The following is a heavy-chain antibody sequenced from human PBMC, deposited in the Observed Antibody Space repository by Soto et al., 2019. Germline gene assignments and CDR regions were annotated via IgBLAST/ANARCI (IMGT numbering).Heavy chain of an antibody. CDR1: DGSISSYY. V-gene: IGHV4-59*05. J-gene: IGHJ4*02. D-gene: IGHD7-27*01. CDR3: ARRWGYSFDY. CDR2: IYYSGST. Sequence: PSETMSLTCTVADGSISSYYWSWIRQPPGKGLEWIGSIYYSGSTYYNPSLKSRVTISVDTSKNQFSLKLSSVTAADTAVYYCARRWGYSFDYWGQGTLVTVSS.